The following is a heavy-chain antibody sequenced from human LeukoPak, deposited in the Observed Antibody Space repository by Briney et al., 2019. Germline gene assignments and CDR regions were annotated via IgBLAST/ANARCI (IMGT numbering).Heavy chain of an antibody. J-gene: IGHJ6*02. V-gene: IGHV4-34*01. CDR1: GGSFSGYY. CDR2: INHSGST. CDR3: ARGTSCYWYYYYGMDV. Sequence: PSETLSLTCAVYGGSFSGYYWSWIRQPPGKGLEWIGEINHSGSTNYNPSLKSRVTISVDTSKNQFSLKLSSVTAADTAVYYCARGTSCYWYYYYGMDVWGQGTTVTVSS. D-gene: IGHD2-2*01.